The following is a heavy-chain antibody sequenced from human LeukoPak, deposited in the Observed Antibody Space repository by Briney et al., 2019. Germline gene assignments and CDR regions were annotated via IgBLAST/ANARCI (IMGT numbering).Heavy chain of an antibody. D-gene: IGHD4-17*01. J-gene: IGHJ5*02. CDR2: IYYSGST. V-gene: IGHV4-59*01. CDR3: ARVNGDYVWFDP. Sequence: SETLSLTCTVSDGSISSYYWSWIRQPPGKGLEWIGYIYYSGSTNYNPSLKSRVTISVDTSKNQFSLKLSSVTAADTAVYYCARVNGDYVWFDPWGQGTLVTVSS. CDR1: DGSISSYY.